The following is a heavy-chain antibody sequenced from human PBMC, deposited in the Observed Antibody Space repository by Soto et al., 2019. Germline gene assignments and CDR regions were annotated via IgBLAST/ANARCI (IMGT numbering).Heavy chain of an antibody. J-gene: IGHJ3*02. CDR1: GYTFTGYY. CDR2: INPNSGGT. V-gene: IGHV1-2*04. D-gene: IGHD3-3*01. CDR3: ARVPRRRGVEAFDI. Sequence: QVQLVQSGAEVKKPGASVKVSCKASGYTFTGYYMHWVRQAPGQGLEWMGWINPNSGGTNYAQKLQGWVTMTRDTSISTAYMELSRLRSDDTAVYYCARVPRRRGVEAFDIWGQGTMVTVSS.